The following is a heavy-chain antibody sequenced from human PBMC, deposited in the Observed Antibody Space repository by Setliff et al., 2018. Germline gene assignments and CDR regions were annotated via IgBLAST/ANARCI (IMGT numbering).Heavy chain of an antibody. CDR2: INTNTGNP. CDR1: GYSFTSYP. V-gene: IGHV7-4-1*02. Sequence: ASVKVSCKASGYSFTSYPMTWVRQAPGQGLEWLGWINTNTGNPTYAQGFTGRFVFSLDTSVSTAYLQISSLKAEDTAVYYCARDSSGWSGFSRLVGVYYYYMDVWGKGTTVTVSS. J-gene: IGHJ6*03. D-gene: IGHD6-19*01. CDR3: ARDSSGWSGFSRLVGVYYYYMDV.